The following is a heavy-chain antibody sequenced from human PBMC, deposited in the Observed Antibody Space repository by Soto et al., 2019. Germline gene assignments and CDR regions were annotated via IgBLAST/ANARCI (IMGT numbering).Heavy chain of an antibody. J-gene: IGHJ5*02. D-gene: IGHD2-15*01. CDR3: AQADCSGGSCSKPQVVWLDP. CDR2: IYWDDDK. V-gene: IGHV2-5*02. Sequence: QITLKESGPTLVKPTQTLTLTCTFSGFSLSTSGVGVGWIRQPPGKALEWLALIYWDDDKRYSPSLKSSLTITKDTSKNQVVLTMTNMDPVDTATYYCAQADCSGGSCSKPQVVWLDPWGQGTLVTVSS. CDR1: GFSLSTSGVG.